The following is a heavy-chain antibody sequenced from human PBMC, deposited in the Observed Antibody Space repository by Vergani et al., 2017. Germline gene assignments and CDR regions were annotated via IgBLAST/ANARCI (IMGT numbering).Heavy chain of an antibody. Sequence: QVQLVQSGAEVKKPGASVKVSCKASGYTFTSYGISWVRQAPGQGLEWMGGIIPIFGTATYAQKFQGRVTITADESTSTAYMARSSLRSEDTAVYYCARGGGEGRMDVWGKGTTVTVSS. CDR3: ARGGGEGRMDV. V-gene: IGHV1-69*13. CDR2: IIPIFGTA. D-gene: IGHD3-10*01. J-gene: IGHJ6*03. CDR1: GYTFTSYG.